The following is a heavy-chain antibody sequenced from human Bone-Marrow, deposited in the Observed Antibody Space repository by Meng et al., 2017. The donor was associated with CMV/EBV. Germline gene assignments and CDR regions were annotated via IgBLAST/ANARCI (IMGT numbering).Heavy chain of an antibody. J-gene: IGHJ6*02. CDR1: GFTFSSYA. Sequence: GESLKISCAASGFTFSSYAMSWVRQAPGKGLEWVGRIKSKTDGGTTDYAAPVKGRFTISRDDSKNTLYLQMNSLKTEDTAVYYCTTDPLITIFGPQRPVDVWGQGTTVTVSS. CDR2: IKSKTDGGTT. V-gene: IGHV3-15*01. D-gene: IGHD3-3*01. CDR3: TTDPLITIFGPQRPVDV.